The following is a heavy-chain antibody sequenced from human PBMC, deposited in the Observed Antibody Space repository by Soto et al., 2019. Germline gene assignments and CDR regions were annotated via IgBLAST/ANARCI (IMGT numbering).Heavy chain of an antibody. V-gene: IGHV3-15*01. Sequence: PGGSLRLSCAASGSTFSYVWMTWVRQAPGKGLEWVGRIKRKIDGETTEYAAPVQGRFTISRDDSKKTVYVQMNSLKTEDTAVYYCATGDCYGGSCHGLDIWGQGTMVTVSS. J-gene: IGHJ3*02. CDR2: IKRKIDGETT. CDR3: ATGDCYGGSCHGLDI. D-gene: IGHD2-21*02. CDR1: GSTFSYVW.